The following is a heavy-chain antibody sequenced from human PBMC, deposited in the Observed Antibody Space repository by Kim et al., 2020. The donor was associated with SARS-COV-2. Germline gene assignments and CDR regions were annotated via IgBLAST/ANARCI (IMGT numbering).Heavy chain of an antibody. J-gene: IGHJ4*02. CDR1: GFTFSSYV. D-gene: IGHD3-22*01. CDR2: ISYDGSNK. CDR3: ARGDSSDYNEY. Sequence: GGSLRLSCAASGFTFSSYVMHWVRQAPGKGLEWVAVISYDGSNKYYADSVKDRFTIARDNSKHTLYLQMNSLRAEDTAVYYCARGDSSDYNEYWGQGTLVTVYS. V-gene: IGHV3-30-3*01.